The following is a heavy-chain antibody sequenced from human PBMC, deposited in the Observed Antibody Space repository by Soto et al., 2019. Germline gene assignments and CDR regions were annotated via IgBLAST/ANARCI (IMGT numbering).Heavy chain of an antibody. V-gene: IGHV3-73*02. Sequence: EVQLVESGGGLVQPGGSLKLSCVASGFTFSGSAVHWVRQASGKGLEWVGRIRSKANDYATTYGAPVKGRFTISRDDSKNTAYLQMNSLKTEDTAVYFCSSPSRESCSGAGCYDYWGQGTLVTVSS. CDR1: GFTFSGSA. J-gene: IGHJ4*02. CDR3: SSPSRESCSGAGCYDY. CDR2: IRSKANDYAT. D-gene: IGHD2-15*01.